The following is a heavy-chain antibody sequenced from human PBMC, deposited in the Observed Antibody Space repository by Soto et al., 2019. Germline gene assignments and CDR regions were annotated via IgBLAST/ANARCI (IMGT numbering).Heavy chain of an antibody. J-gene: IGHJ4*02. CDR1: GYTFTSYA. CDR3: AREDTSMAPAFDY. Sequence: ASVEVSCKASGYTFTSYAIHWVRQAPGQRLEWMGWIHAGNDFTKYSQKFQGRVTITRDTSASTAYMELSSLRSEDTAVYYCAREDTSMAPAFDYWGQGTLVTVSS. D-gene: IGHD5-18*01. CDR2: IHAGNDFT. V-gene: IGHV1-3*01.